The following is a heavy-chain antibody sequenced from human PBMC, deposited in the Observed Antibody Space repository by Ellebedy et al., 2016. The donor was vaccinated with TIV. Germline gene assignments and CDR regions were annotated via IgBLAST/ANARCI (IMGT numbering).Heavy chain of an antibody. CDR3: ATDGSYGDYLSPTHAFVI. V-gene: IGHV3-7*01. D-gene: IGHD4-17*01. J-gene: IGHJ3*02. Sequence: GGSLRLSCAASGFTFSSYWMTWVRQAPGRELEWVANINQDGSEKFYVDSVNGRFTVSRDNAKNSLYLHLNSLRAEDTAMYYCATDGSYGDYLSPTHAFVIWGQGTMVTVSS. CDR2: INQDGSEK. CDR1: GFTFSSYW.